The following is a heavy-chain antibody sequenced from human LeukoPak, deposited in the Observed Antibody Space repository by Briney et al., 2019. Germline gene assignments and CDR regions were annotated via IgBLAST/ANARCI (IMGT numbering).Heavy chain of an antibody. CDR3: AKSVYYFDY. J-gene: IGHJ4*02. CDR2: ITTGGPNT. CDR1: GFTFSSYT. Sequence: GGSLGLSCTASGFTFSSYTMSWVRQAPGKGLKWVSTITTGGPNTYYADSVKGRFTISRDNSKNTLYLQMNSLRAEDTAVYYCAKSVYYFDYWGQGTLVTVSS. V-gene: IGHV3-23*01.